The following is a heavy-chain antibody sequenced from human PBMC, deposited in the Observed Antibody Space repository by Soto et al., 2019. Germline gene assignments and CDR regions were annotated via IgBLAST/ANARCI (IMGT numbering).Heavy chain of an antibody. J-gene: IGHJ4*02. D-gene: IGHD1-26*01. Sequence: SETLSLTCTVSGGSVSSSSYYWGWIRQPPGKGLEWIGTIYYTGSTSYSPSLKSRVTISVDTSKTQFSLNLKSVTAAATAVYYCAGRRAGDYYFDYWGQGTLVTVSS. CDR3: AGRRAGDYYFDY. V-gene: IGHV4-39*01. CDR1: GGSVSSSSYY. CDR2: IYYTGST.